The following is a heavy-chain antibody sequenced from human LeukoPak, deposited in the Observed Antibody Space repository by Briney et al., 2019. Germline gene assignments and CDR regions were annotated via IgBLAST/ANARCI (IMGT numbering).Heavy chain of an antibody. CDR3: ARQGGAVAGRAVDY. J-gene: IGHJ4*02. CDR1: GGSISRSSYY. Sequence: SETLSLTCTVSGGSISRSSYYWGWIRQTPGKGPEWIGYIYYSGSADYNPSLKSRVTISVDTSKNQFSLRLSSVTAADTAIYYCARQGGAVAGRAVDYWGQGALVSVSS. D-gene: IGHD6-19*01. V-gene: IGHV4-61*05. CDR2: IYYSGSA.